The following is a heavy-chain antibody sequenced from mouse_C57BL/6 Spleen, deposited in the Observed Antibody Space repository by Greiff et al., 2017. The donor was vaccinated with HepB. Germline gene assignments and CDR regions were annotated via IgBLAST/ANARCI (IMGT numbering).Heavy chain of an antibody. CDR2: INYDGSST. V-gene: IGHV5-16*01. CDR3: ARLRGWYFDV. J-gene: IGHJ1*03. Sequence: EVKVVESEGGLVQPGSSMKLSCTASGFTFSDYYMAWVRQVPEKGLEWVANINYDGSSTYYLDSLKSRFIISRDNAKNILYLQMSSLKSEDTATYYCARLRGWYFDVWGTGTTVTVSS. CDR1: GFTFSDYY. D-gene: IGHD1-1*01.